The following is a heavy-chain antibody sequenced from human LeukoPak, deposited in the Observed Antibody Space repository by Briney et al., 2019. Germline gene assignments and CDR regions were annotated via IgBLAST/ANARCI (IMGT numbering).Heavy chain of an antibody. CDR3: AKDAQRGFDCSNSLEY. CDR1: GFTYSHFG. D-gene: IGHD4-11*01. CDR2: IWSDGTEK. J-gene: IGHJ4*02. Sequence: GRSLRLSCTASGFTYSHFGMHWVRQAPGKGLEWVAVIWSDGTEKYYGDAVKGRFTISRDNSRNTLYLQMNNLGDDDTAVYYCAKDAQRGFDCSNSLEYWGQGTLVIVSS. V-gene: IGHV3-33*06.